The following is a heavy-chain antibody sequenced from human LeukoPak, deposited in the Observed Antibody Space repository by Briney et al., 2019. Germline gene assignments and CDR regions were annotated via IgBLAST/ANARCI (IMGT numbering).Heavy chain of an antibody. J-gene: IGHJ5*02. CDR2: ISSSSSTE. Sequence: TGGSLRLSCAASGFTFSSYSMNWVRQAPGEGLEWVSYISSSSSTEYYADSVKGRFTISRDNAKNSLYLQMNSLRAEDTAIYYCARASVVATWGQGTLVTVSS. CDR1: GFTFSSYS. CDR3: ARASVVAT. D-gene: IGHD2-15*01. V-gene: IGHV3-48*01.